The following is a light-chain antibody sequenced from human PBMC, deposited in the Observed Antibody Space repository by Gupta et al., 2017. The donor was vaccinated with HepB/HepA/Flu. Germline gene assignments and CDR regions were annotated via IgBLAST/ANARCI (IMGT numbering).Light chain of an antibody. V-gene: IGLV1-40*01. CDR2: ANI. Sequence: QSVLTQPPSVSGAPGQRVTIPCTGSSSNMGTPYDVSWYQQLPGTAPKLLLYANINRPSGVPDRFSGSKSVTSASLAITGLQAEDEADYYCQSYDNSRHAWVFAGGTKLTVL. CDR1: SSNMGTPYD. J-gene: IGLJ2*01. CDR3: QSYDNSRHAWV.